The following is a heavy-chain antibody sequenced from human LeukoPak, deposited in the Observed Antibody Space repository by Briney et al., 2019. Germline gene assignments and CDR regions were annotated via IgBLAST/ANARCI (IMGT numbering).Heavy chain of an antibody. J-gene: IGHJ5*02. Sequence: ASVKVSCKASGYTFTGYYMHWVRQAPGQGLEWIGRINPNSGGTNYAQKFQGRVTMTRNTSISTAYVELSSLRSEDTAVYYCARDRESSSSVWFDPWGQGTLVTVSS. CDR2: INPNSGGT. V-gene: IGHV1-2*06. CDR3: ARDRESSSSVWFDP. CDR1: GYTFTGYY. D-gene: IGHD6-6*01.